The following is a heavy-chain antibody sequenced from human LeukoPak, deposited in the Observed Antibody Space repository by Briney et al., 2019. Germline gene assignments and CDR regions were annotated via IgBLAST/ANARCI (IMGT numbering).Heavy chain of an antibody. V-gene: IGHV3-23*01. CDR3: VKDYQVGNSPAFGDY. J-gene: IGHJ4*02. Sequence: GGSLRLSCAASGFTFSSHAMSWVRRAPGKGLEWVSGLIENGATTYYADSVKGRFTISRDNTRNTMYLQMNSLRVEDTAVYYCVKDYQVGNSPAFGDYWGQGTLVTISS. CDR1: GFTFSSHA. CDR2: LIENGATT. D-gene: IGHD1-26*01.